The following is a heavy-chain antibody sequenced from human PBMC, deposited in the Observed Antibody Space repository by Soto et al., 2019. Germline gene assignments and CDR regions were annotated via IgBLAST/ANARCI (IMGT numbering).Heavy chain of an antibody. CDR2: INHSGST. D-gene: IGHD3-3*01. Sequence: SETLSLTCAVYGGSFSGYYWSWIRQPPGKGLEWIGEINHSGSTNYNPSLKSRVTISVDTSKNQFSLKLSSVTAADTAVYYCARGVYYDFWSGYPFDYWGQGTLVTVSS. V-gene: IGHV4-34*01. CDR1: GGSFSGYY. CDR3: ARGVYYDFWSGYPFDY. J-gene: IGHJ4*02.